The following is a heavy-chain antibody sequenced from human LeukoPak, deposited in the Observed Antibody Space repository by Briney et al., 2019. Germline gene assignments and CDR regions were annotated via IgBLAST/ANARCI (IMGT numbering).Heavy chain of an antibody. CDR1: RVSPRGDT. CDR3: ARDRPYTPASVLEA. CDR2: LVLKHGIT. J-gene: IGHJ5*02. Sequence: ASVKGSCKVSRVSPRGDTFTCLPQAPGQGRESIGGLVLKHGITNYAQALKGRITLNADGSTRTAYMEMRSRTSNATAVYYCARDRPYTPASVLEAWGQGSLVIVSS. D-gene: IGHD3-16*01. V-gene: IGHV1-69*10.